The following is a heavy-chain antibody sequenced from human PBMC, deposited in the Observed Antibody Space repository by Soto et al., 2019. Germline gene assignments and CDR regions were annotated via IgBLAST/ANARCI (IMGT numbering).Heavy chain of an antibody. D-gene: IGHD3-3*01. CDR3: AHKRGYYDFWSGYAP. J-gene: IGHJ5*02. CDR2: IYWDDDK. CDR1: GFSLSTSGVG. V-gene: IGHV2-5*02. Sequence: QITLKESGPTLVKPTQTLTLTCTFSGFSLSTSGVGVGWIRQPPGKALEWLALIYWDDDKRYSPSLKSRLTITEDTSKHQVVITMTNMDPVDTATYYCAHKRGYYDFWSGYAPWGQGTLVTVSS.